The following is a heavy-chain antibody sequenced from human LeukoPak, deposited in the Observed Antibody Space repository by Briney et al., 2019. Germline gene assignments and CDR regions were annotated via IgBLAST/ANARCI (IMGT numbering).Heavy chain of an antibody. J-gene: IGHJ4*02. Sequence: DSVKASCKASGYTFTSYGISSVRQAPGQGLEWMGGISAYKSNTNYAQKLQPRVTMTTDTSTSTAYMELRSLRSDDTAVYYCARGGRTGSGSYYSDYWGQGTLVTVSS. CDR3: ARGGRTGSGSYYSDY. CDR2: ISAYKSNT. CDR1: GYTFTSYG. V-gene: IGHV1-18*01. D-gene: IGHD1-26*01.